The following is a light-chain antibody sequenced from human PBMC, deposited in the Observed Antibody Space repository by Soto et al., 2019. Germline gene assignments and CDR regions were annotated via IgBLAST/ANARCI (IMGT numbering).Light chain of an antibody. Sequence: AIQMTQSPSSLSASVGDRVTVTCRASQGISSDLGWFQQKPGKAPKLLIYAASSLQSGVPSRFSGRGSGTDFTLTINSLQPEDFATYYCQQADSFPLTFGGGTKVDIK. CDR1: QGISSD. V-gene: IGKV1-6*02. CDR3: QQADSFPLT. J-gene: IGKJ4*01. CDR2: AAS.